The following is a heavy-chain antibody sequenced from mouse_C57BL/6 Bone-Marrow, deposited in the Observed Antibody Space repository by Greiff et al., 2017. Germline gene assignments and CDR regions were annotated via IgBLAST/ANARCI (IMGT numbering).Heavy chain of an antibody. Sequence: VQLVESGPGLVQPSQSLSITCTVSGFSLTSYGVHWVRQSPGKGLEWLGVIWSGGSTDYHAAFISRLSIRKDNSKSQVFFKLNSLQADDTAIYYCARSPFDVWGTGTTVTVSS. CDR1: GFSLTSYG. J-gene: IGHJ1*03. V-gene: IGHV2-2*01. CDR2: IWSGGST. CDR3: ARSPFDV.